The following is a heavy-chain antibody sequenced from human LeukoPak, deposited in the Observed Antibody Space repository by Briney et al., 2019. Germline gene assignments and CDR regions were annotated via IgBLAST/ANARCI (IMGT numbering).Heavy chain of an antibody. Sequence: PGGSLRLSCAASGFTVSSNYMSWVRQAPGKGLEWVSVIYSGGTTYYADSVKGRFTISRDNSKNTLYLQMNSLRAEDTAVYYCARDVGGYQRGYFDYWGQGTTVTVSS. D-gene: IGHD3-22*01. CDR1: GFTVSSNY. J-gene: IGHJ4*03. V-gene: IGHV3-53*01. CDR2: IYSGGTT. CDR3: ARDVGGYQRGYFDY.